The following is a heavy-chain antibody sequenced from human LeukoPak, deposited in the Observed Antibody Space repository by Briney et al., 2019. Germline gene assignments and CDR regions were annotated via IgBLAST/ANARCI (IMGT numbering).Heavy chain of an antibody. Sequence: LAGGSLRLSCSASGFTFSSYAMHWVRQAPGKGLEYVSAISSNGGSTYYADSVKGRFTISRDNSKNTLCLQMSGLRAEDTAVYYCVKDRGVAAAGFDYWGQGTLVTVSS. V-gene: IGHV3-64D*06. D-gene: IGHD6-13*01. CDR3: VKDRGVAAAGFDY. CDR1: GFTFSSYA. CDR2: ISSNGGST. J-gene: IGHJ4*02.